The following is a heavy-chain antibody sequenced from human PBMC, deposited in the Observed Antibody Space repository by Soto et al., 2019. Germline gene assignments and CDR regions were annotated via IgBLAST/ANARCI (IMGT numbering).Heavy chain of an antibody. Sequence: PGGSLRLSCTASGFPFSDFSLVWVRQGPQKGLEWVASITRYSDYVYYAESVEGRFTISRDNAKNTLFLHMDDLRAEDTAMYFCARASCSSTACYIPDYFDYWGQGTMVT. J-gene: IGHJ4*02. CDR3: ARASCSSTACYIPDYFDY. CDR1: GFPFSDFS. CDR2: ITRYSDYV. D-gene: IGHD2-2*02. V-gene: IGHV3-21*01.